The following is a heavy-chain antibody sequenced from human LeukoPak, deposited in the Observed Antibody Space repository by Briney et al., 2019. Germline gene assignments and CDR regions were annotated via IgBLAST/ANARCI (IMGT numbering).Heavy chain of an antibody. CDR2: IYYSGST. CDR3: ARHGYCSGGSCYWDY. CDR1: GGSISPFY. V-gene: IGHV4-59*08. D-gene: IGHD2-15*01. J-gene: IGHJ4*02. Sequence: SETLSLTCTVSGGSISPFYWSWIRQPPGKGLEWIAYIYYSGSTAYNPSLKSRVAISVDTSNNQASLKLSSVTAADTAVYYCARHGYCSGGSCYWDYWGQGTLVTVSS.